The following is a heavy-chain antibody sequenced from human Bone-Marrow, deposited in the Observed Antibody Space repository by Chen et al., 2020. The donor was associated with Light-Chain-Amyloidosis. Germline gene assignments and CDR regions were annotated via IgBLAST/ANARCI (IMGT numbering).Heavy chain of an antibody. CDR2: ISSSSSTI. D-gene: IGHD3-22*01. J-gene: IGHJ5*02. V-gene: IGHV3-48*02. CDR1: GFTFSSYS. CDR3: ASQSPPYENWFDP. Sequence: EVQLVESGGGLVQPGGSLRLSCAASGFTFSSYSMNWVRQAPGKGLEWVSYISSSSSTIYYADSVKGRFTISRDNAKNSLYLQMNSLRDEDTAVYYCASQSPPYENWFDPWGQGTLVTVSS.